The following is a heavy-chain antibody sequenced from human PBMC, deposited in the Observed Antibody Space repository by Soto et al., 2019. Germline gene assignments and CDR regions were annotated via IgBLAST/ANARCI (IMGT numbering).Heavy chain of an antibody. CDR1: GGSISGYY. D-gene: IGHD6-6*01. V-gene: IGHV4-4*07. CDR2: IYTTGST. Sequence: SETLSLTGTVSGGSISGYYWSWIRQPAGKGLEWIGRIYTTGSTIYNPSLRSRVTMSVDTSKNQFSLKLSSVTAADTAVYYCARDPLEGGWAARPGSWFDPWGQGTLVTVSS. CDR3: ARDPLEGGWAARPGSWFDP. J-gene: IGHJ5*02.